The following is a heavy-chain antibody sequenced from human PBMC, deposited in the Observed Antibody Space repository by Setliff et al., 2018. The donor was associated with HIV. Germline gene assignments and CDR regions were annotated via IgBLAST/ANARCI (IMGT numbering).Heavy chain of an antibody. CDR2: ISAHSGYA. Sequence: ASVKVSCKASGYTFTSYGISWVRQAPGQGLEWMGWISAHSGYANSAQKFQGRVTMDTDTSTNTAYMELKSLRSDDTAVYYCARDPQDTRGWYIYYFDYWGQGTLVTVSS. J-gene: IGHJ4*02. V-gene: IGHV1-18*01. CDR3: ARDPQDTRGWYIYYFDY. D-gene: IGHD6-19*01. CDR1: GYTFTSYG.